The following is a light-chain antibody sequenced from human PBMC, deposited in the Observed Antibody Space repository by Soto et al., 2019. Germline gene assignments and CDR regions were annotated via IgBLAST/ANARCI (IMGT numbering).Light chain of an antibody. CDR1: SSDVGGYNY. V-gene: IGLV2-14*01. CDR3: SSYTSSSTLL. CDR2: DVA. Sequence: QSVLTQPASVSGSPGQSITISCTGGSSDVGGYNYVSWYQQHPGKVPKLIIYDVANRPSGVSNRFSGSKSGNTASLTISGLQAEDEADYYCSSYTSSSTLLFGGGTQLTVL. J-gene: IGLJ2*01.